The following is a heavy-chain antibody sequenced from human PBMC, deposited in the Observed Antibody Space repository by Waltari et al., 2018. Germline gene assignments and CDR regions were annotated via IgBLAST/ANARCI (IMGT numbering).Heavy chain of an antibody. CDR1: GGTFNSYA. D-gene: IGHD4-4*01. CDR3: ARRSNSDYFLDY. Sequence: QVQLVQSGAEVKKPGSSVKVSCKASGGTFNSYAISWVRQVPGQGLEWMGGIIPFLGIADYAQKFQGRVTITADESTTTAYMDLSSLRSDDTAVYYCARRSNSDYFLDYWGQGTLVTVFS. CDR2: IIPFLGIA. V-gene: IGHV1-69*12. J-gene: IGHJ4*02.